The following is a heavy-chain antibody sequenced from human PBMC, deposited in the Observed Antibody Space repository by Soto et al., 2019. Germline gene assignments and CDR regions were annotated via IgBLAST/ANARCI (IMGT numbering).Heavy chain of an antibody. D-gene: IGHD5-12*01. V-gene: IGHV5-51*01. J-gene: IGHJ6*02. CDR1: GYSFTSYW. CDR3: ARGYSGYDSPRSYYYYGMDV. Sequence: GESLKISCKGSGYSFTSYWIGWVRQMPGKGLEWMGIIYPGDSDTRYSPSFQGQVTISADKSISTAYLQWSSLKASDTAMYYCARGYSGYDSPRSYYYYGMDVWGQGTTVTVSS. CDR2: IYPGDSDT.